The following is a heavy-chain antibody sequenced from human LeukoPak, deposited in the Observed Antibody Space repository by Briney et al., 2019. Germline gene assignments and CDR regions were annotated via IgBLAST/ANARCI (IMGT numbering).Heavy chain of an antibody. CDR1: GFTFSSYW. D-gene: IGHD3-22*01. CDR3: ARDGTSITMIVVKDAFDI. V-gene: IGHV3-74*01. J-gene: IGHJ3*02. CDR2: INSDGSST. Sequence: GGSLRLSCAASGFTFSSYWMHWVRQAPGKRLVWVSRINSDGSSTSYADSVKGRFTISRDNAKNTLYLQMNSLRAEDTAVYYCARDGTSITMIVVKDAFDIWGQGTMVTVSS.